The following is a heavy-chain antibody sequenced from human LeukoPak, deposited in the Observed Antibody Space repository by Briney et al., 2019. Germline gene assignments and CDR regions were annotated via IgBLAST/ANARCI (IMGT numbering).Heavy chain of an antibody. CDR3: ARVFSGYDFWSGYLDY. D-gene: IGHD3-3*01. CDR2: INPNSGGT. V-gene: IGHV1-2*02. CDR1: GYTFTSYG. J-gene: IGHJ4*02. Sequence: EASVKVSCKASGYTFTSYGISWVRQAPGQGLEWMGWINPNSGGTNYAQKFQGRVTMTRDTSISTAYMELSRLRSDDTAVYYCARVFSGYDFWSGYLDYWGQGTLVTVSS.